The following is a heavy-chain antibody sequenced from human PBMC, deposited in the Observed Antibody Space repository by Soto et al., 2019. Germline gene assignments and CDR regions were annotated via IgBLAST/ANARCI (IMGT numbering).Heavy chain of an antibody. Sequence: GGSLRLSCAASGFTFSSYAMSWVRQAPGKGLEWVSAISGSGGSTYYADSVKGRFTISRDNSKNTLYLQMNSLRAEDTAVYYCAKVADCSGGSCYSYFDYWGQGTLVTVSS. D-gene: IGHD2-15*01. J-gene: IGHJ4*02. CDR3: AKVADCSGGSCYSYFDY. CDR1: GFTFSSYA. CDR2: ISGSGGST. V-gene: IGHV3-23*01.